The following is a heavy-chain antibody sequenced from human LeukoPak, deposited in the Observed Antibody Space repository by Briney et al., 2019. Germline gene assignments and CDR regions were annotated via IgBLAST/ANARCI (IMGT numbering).Heavy chain of an antibody. CDR3: ARDKKYYFDTTGYFYKY. CDR2: MNPRSGDT. Sequence: ASVKVSCKTSGFTFTGYYMHWVRQAPGQGLEWMGWMNPRSGDTNYAPNFRGRVTMTRDTSANIAYLELSNLRSGDTAVYYCARDKKYYFDTTGYFYKYWGQGTLITVSS. V-gene: IGHV1-2*02. J-gene: IGHJ1*01. CDR1: GFTFTGYY. D-gene: IGHD3-22*01.